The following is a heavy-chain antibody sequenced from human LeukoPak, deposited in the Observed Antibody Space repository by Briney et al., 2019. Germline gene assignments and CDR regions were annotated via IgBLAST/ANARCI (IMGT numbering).Heavy chain of an antibody. CDR3: ARRNSVTVAFDY. V-gene: IGHV4-59*01. CDR2: IYYSGST. CDR1: GGSISSYY. J-gene: IGHJ4*02. D-gene: IGHD1-14*01. Sequence: SETLSLTCTVSGGSISSYYWSWIRQPPGKGLERIGYIYYSGSTNYNLSLKSRVTISVDTSKNQFSLKLSSVTAADTAVYYCARRNSVTVAFDYWGQGTLVTVSS.